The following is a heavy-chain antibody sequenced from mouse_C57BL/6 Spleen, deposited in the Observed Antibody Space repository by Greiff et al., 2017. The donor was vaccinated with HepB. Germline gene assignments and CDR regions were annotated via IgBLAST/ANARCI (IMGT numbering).Heavy chain of an antibody. D-gene: IGHD4-1*01. V-gene: IGHV1-18*01. J-gene: IGHJ1*03. CDR1: GYTFTDYN. CDR3: ARKLTGTEYFDV. Sequence: EVQLQQSGPELVKPGASVKIPCKASGYTFTDYNMDWVKQSHGKSLEWIGDINPNNGGTIYNQKFKGKATLTVDKSSSTAYMELRSLTSEDTAVYYCARKLTGTEYFDVGGTGTTVTVSS. CDR2: INPNNGGT.